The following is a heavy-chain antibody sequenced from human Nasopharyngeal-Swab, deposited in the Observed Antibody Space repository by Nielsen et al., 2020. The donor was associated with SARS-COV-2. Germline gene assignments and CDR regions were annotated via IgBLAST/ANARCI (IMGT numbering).Heavy chain of an antibody. CDR3: AREGTHYDTSGYFPDY. D-gene: IGHD3-22*01. Sequence: ASVKVSCKASGYAFTRYGVSWVRQAPGQGLEWMGWITVYSGHTKYAQNFQGRVTMTTETSTSTAFMELRSLRSGDTAVYYCAREGTHYDTSGYFPDYWGQGTLVTVSS. V-gene: IGHV1-18*01. J-gene: IGHJ4*02. CDR1: GYAFTRYG. CDR2: ITVYSGHT.